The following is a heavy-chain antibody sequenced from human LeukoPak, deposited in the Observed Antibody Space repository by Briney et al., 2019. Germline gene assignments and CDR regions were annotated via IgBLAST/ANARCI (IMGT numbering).Heavy chain of an antibody. CDR1: GGSFSGYY. V-gene: IGHV4-34*01. J-gene: IGHJ3*02. Sequence: SETLSLTCAVYGGSFSGYYWSWIRQPPGKGLEWIGEINHSGSTNYNPSLKSRVTISVDTSKNQFSLKLSSVTAADTAVYYCARAALLWFGEGTRSAFDIWGQGTMVTVSS. CDR3: ARAALLWFGEGTRSAFDI. CDR2: INHSGST. D-gene: IGHD3-10*01.